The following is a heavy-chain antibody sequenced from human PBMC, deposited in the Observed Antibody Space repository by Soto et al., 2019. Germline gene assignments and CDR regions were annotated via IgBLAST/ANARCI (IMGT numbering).Heavy chain of an antibody. CDR2: INSDGRRT. V-gene: IGHV3-74*01. D-gene: IGHD1-26*01. Sequence: GGSLRLSCAASGFTFSSYWMHWVRQAPGKGLVWVSRINSDGRRTNYADSVKGRFTVSRDSAKNTLFLQMNSLRAEDTAVYYCVREMGGATDCWGQGTLVTVSS. CDR3: VREMGGATDC. J-gene: IGHJ4*02. CDR1: GFTFSSYW.